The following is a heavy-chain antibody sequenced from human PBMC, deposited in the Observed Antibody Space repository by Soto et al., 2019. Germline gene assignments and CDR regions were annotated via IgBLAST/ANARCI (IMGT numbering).Heavy chain of an antibody. D-gene: IGHD6-25*01. Sequence: GGSLRLSCTASGFTFSDHYMDWVRQAPGKGLEWVGRGRTKPKSYTTEFAASVKGRFTISRDDSKNSVYLQMNSLKIEDTAVYYCTRLTQRLANEGSYCYSMDVWGEGTAVTVSS. CDR1: GFTFSDHY. J-gene: IGHJ6*03. CDR3: TRLTQRLANEGSYCYSMDV. V-gene: IGHV3-72*01. CDR2: GRTKPKSYTT.